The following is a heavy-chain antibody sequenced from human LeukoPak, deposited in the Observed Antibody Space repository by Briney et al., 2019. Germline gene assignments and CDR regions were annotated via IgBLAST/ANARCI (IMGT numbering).Heavy chain of an antibody. Sequence: SVKVSCKASGGTFSSYAISWVRQAPGQGLEWMGRIIPILGIANYAQKFQGRVTITADKSTSTAYMELSSLRSEDTAVYYCARDLTYCGGDCYSQELILDYWGQGTLVTVSS. CDR1: GGTFSSYA. CDR3: ARDLTYCGGDCYSQELILDY. CDR2: IIPILGIA. D-gene: IGHD2-21*02. V-gene: IGHV1-69*04. J-gene: IGHJ4*02.